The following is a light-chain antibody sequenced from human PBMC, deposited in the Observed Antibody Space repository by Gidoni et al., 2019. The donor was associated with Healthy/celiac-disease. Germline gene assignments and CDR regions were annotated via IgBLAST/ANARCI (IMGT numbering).Light chain of an antibody. CDR1: QDISNY. CDR3: QQYDNLPLT. J-gene: IGKJ4*01. CDR2: DEA. Sequence: DIQMTQSPSSLSASVGDRVTITCQASQDISNYLNWYQQKPGKAPKLLSYDEANLETGVPSRLSGSGSGKDFTCTISSLQAEDIAKYYRQQYDNLPLTFGGGTKVEIK. V-gene: IGKV1-33*01.